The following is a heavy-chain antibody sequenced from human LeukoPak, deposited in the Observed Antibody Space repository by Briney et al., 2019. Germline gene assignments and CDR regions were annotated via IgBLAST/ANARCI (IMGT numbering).Heavy chain of an antibody. CDR2: ISSSGSIM. J-gene: IGHJ4*02. CDR3: ARTPTYYDILTDYPYFFDY. D-gene: IGHD3-9*01. CDR1: GFTFSSFQ. Sequence: GGSLRLSCVASGFTFSSFQMNWVRQAPGKGLEWVSYISSSGSIMFYADSVKGRFTISRDNAKNSLYLHMNSLRAEDTAVYYCARTPTYYDILTDYPYFFDYWGEGTLVTVSS. V-gene: IGHV3-48*03.